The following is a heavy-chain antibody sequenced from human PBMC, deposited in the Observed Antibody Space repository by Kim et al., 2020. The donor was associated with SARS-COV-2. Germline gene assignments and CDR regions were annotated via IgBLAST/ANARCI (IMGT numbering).Heavy chain of an antibody. CDR1: GYIFTNFA. CDR3: ARDLFHTGFDY. CDR2: INAGTGNK. Sequence: ASVKVSCKASGYIFTNFAIQWVRQAPGQRLEWMGWINAGTGNKKFSQQFQGRVTFTRDTSANTASMESSSLGSEDTAVYYCARDLFHTGFDYWGQGTLVAVSS. D-gene: IGHD2-8*02. J-gene: IGHJ4*02. V-gene: IGHV1-3*01.